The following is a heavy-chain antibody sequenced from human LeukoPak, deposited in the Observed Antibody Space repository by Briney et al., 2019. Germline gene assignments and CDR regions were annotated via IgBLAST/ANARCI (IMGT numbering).Heavy chain of an antibody. V-gene: IGHV3-23*01. J-gene: IGHJ4*02. CDR3: AKKSSNWNCFDY. D-gene: IGHD1-20*01. Sequence: GGSLRLSCAASGFTFSGYVMSWVRQAPGKGLEWVSDISGSGGRTYYADSVKGRFTISRDNSKNTLYLQMNSLRAEDTAVYYCAKKSSNWNCFDYWGQGTLVTVSS. CDR2: ISGSGGRT. CDR1: GFTFSGYV.